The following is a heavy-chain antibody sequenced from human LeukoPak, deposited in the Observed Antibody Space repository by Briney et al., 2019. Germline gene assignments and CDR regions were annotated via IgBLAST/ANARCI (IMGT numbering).Heavy chain of an antibody. D-gene: IGHD3-16*01. V-gene: IGHV4-39*01. CDR1: GGSINSYY. CDR3: ARHSPMITFGGVIPDAFDI. Sequence: SETLSLTCTVSGGSINSYYWNWIRQPPGKGLEWIGSIYYSGSTYNNPSLQSRVTISVDTSKNQFSLKLSSVTAADTAVYYCARHSPMITFGGVIPDAFDIWGQGTMVTVSS. J-gene: IGHJ3*02. CDR2: IYYSGST.